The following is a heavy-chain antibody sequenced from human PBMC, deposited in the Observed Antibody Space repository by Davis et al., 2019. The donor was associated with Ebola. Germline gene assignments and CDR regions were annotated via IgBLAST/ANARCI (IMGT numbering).Heavy chain of an antibody. CDR1: GGSIRSGDYY. V-gene: IGHV4-30-4*01. CDR3: ARHTPGDFWSGYQTSNFDY. CDR2: IYYSGST. J-gene: IGHJ4*02. Sequence: MPSETLSLTCTVSGGSIRSGDYYWSWIRQPPGKGPEWIGYIYYSGSTYYNPSLKSRVTISVDTSKNQFSLKLSSVTAADTAVYYCARHTPGDFWSGYQTSNFDYWGQGTPVTVAS. D-gene: IGHD3-3*01.